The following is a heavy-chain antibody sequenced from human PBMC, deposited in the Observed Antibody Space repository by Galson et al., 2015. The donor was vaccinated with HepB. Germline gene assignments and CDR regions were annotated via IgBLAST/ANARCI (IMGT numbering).Heavy chain of an antibody. CDR3: ARSLYYDSSGLY. CDR2: ISYDGSNR. CDR1: GFTFSSYA. D-gene: IGHD3-22*01. V-gene: IGHV3-30-3*01. Sequence: SLRLSCAASGFTFSSYAMHWVRQAPGKGLEWVAVISYDGSNRYYADSVKGRFTISRDNSKNTLYLQMNSLRAEDTAVYYCARSLYYDSSGLYWGQGTLVTVSS. J-gene: IGHJ4*02.